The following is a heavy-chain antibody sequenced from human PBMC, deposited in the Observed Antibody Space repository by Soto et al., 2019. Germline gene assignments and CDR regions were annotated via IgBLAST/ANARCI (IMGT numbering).Heavy chain of an antibody. Sequence: QITLKESGPTLVTPTQTLTLTCAFSGFSLSTSGLGVGWIRQPPGKALEWLALIYWDDDKSYSPSLKNRLTIPKDTSKNQVVLPMTNMDPVDTATYYCAHIPVLNRYAEQGGFDPWGQGTLVTVSS. CDR3: AHIPVLNRYAEQGGFDP. CDR1: GFSLSTSGLG. D-gene: IGHD2-2*01. CDR2: IYWDDDK. J-gene: IGHJ5*02. V-gene: IGHV2-5*02.